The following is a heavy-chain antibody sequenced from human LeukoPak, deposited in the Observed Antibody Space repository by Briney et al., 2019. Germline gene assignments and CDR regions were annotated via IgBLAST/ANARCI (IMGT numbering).Heavy chain of an antibody. J-gene: IGHJ4*02. D-gene: IGHD2-15*01. CDR1: GFIFSNYG. V-gene: IGHV3-30*02. CDR2: IRHDGSNK. Sequence: GGSLRLSCTTSGFIFSNYGMHWVRQAPGKGLEWVAFIRHDGSNKYYADSVKGRFTISRDNSKNTLYLQMNSLRAEDTAVYYCARGPPIYNVVVVAELGYWGQGTLVTVSS. CDR3: ARGPPIYNVVVVAELGY.